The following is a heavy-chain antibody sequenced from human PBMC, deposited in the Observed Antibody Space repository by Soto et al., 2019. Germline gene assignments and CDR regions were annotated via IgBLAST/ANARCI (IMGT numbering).Heavy chain of an antibody. CDR2: IYYSGST. CDR1: GGSISSYY. V-gene: IGHV4-59*01. J-gene: IGHJ6*02. Sequence: SETLSLTCTVSGGSISSYYWSWIRQPPGKGLEWIGYIYYSGSTNYNPSLKSRVTISVDTSKNQFSLKLSSVTAADTAVYYCARGYSTSWFLPPIYYYGMDVWGQGTMVTVSS. CDR3: ARGYSTSWFLPPIYYYGMDV. D-gene: IGHD2-2*01.